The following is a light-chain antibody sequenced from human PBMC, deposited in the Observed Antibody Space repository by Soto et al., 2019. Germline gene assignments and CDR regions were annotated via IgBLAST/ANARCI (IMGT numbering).Light chain of an antibody. Sequence: AIRMTQSPSSLSASTGDRVTITCRASQGISSYLAWYQQKPGKAPKLLIYAASTLQSGVPSRFSGSGSGTDFTLTISCLQSEDFATYYCQQYYSYSSITFGQGTLLEI. CDR2: AAS. CDR3: QQYYSYSSIT. V-gene: IGKV1-8*01. CDR1: QGISSY. J-gene: IGKJ5*01.